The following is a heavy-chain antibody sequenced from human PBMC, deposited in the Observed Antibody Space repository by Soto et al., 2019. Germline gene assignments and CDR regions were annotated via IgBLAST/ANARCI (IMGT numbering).Heavy chain of an antibody. V-gene: IGHV3-23*01. CDR1: GFTFSSYA. CDR3: AKDALRGYCSGGSCYSPFDY. Sequence: GGSLRLACAASGFTFSSYAMSWVRQAPGKGLEWVSAISGSGGSTYYADSVKGRLTISRDNSKNTLYLQMNSLRAEDTAVYYCAKDALRGYCSGGSCYSPFDYWGQGTLVTVSS. CDR2: ISGSGGST. J-gene: IGHJ4*02. D-gene: IGHD2-15*01.